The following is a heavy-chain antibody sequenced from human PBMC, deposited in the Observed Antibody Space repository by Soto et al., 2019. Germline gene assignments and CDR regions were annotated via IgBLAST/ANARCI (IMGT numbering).Heavy chain of an antibody. CDR1: GGSINNGDYY. CDR2: INYSGST. V-gene: IGHV4-30-4*01. Sequence: QVQLQESGPGLVKPSQTLSLTCSVSGGSINNGDYYWSWIRQPPGKGLEWIGYINYSGSTYYNPSLKSRITMSVDTSKTQFSLNLSSVTAADTAIYYCARDCFFDWLPNTNWFDPWGQGTLVTVSS. D-gene: IGHD3-9*01. J-gene: IGHJ5*02. CDR3: ARDCFFDWLPNTNWFDP.